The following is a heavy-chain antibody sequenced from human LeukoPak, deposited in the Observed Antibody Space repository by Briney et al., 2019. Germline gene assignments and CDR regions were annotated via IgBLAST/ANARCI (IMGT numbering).Heavy chain of an antibody. V-gene: IGHV3-21*01. CDR3: ARVISSGYYGPSFDY. Sequence: GGSLRLSCAASGFTVSSNYMSWVRQAPGKGLEWVSSISSSSSYIYYADSVKGRFTISRDNAKNSLYLQMNSLRAEDTAVYYCARVISSGYYGPSFDYWGQGTLVTVSS. CDR2: ISSSSSYI. J-gene: IGHJ4*02. CDR1: GFTVSSNY. D-gene: IGHD3-22*01.